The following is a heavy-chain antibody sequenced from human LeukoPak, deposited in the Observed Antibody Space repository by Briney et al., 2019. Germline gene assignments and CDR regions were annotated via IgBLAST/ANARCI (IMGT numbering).Heavy chain of an antibody. J-gene: IGHJ4*02. V-gene: IGHV3-7*04. CDR3: ARGRVVVQDY. Sequence: GGSLRLSCEVSGITFSTYWMTWVRQAPGKGLEWVANIKGDGSEKYFVDSVKGRFSISRDNAKNSLYLQMNSLRAEDTAVYYCARGRVVVQDYWGQGTLVTVSS. CDR1: GITFSTYW. D-gene: IGHD3-22*01. CDR2: IKGDGSEK.